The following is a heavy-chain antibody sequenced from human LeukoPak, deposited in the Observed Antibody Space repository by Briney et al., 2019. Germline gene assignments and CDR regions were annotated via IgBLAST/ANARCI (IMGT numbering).Heavy chain of an antibody. CDR2: FSCSGST. CDR1: GGSISSCTYS. J-gene: IGHJ4*02. CDR3: ARDWSRYAY. V-gene: IGHV4-39*07. D-gene: IGHD3-16*01. Sequence: SETLSLTCSVSGGSISSCTYSWGWIRQPPGKGLEWIGSFSCSGSTYYNPSLKSRVTISVDTSKSQFSLYMDSVTAADTAVYHCARDWSRYAYWGQGTLVTVSS.